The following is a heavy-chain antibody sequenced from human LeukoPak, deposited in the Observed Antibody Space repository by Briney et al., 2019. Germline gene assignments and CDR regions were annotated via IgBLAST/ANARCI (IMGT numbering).Heavy chain of an antibody. CDR1: GGSFSGYY. CDR2: INHSGST. J-gene: IGHJ4*02. CDR3: ARVVGASWYINYFDY. Sequence: SETLSLTCAVYGGSFSGYYWSWIRQPPGKGLEWIGEINHSGSTNYNPSLKSRVTISVDTSKNQFSLKLSSVTAADTAVYYRARVVGASWYINYFDYWGQGTLVTVSS. D-gene: IGHD6-13*01. V-gene: IGHV4-34*01.